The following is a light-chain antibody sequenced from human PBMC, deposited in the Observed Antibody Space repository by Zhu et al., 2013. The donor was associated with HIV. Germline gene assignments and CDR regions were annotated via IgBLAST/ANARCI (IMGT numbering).Light chain of an antibody. CDR3: QHVKSYPLT. J-gene: IGKJ4*01. CDR1: QDIRNH. Sequence: DIQMTQSPSSLSASVGDRVTITCRASQDIRNHLGWYQQKPGKAPKRLIYVAYSLQSGVPSRFSGSGSGTEFTLTISSLQPEDFATYYCQHVKSYPLTFGGGTKVEIK. V-gene: IGKV1-17*01. CDR2: VAY.